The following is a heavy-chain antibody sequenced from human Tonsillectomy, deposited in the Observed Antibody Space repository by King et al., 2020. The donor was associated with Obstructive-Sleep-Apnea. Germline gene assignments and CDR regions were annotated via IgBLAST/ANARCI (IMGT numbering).Heavy chain of an antibody. J-gene: IGHJ4*02. CDR3: ARDRGGYGRQYLFDY. D-gene: IGHD5-18*01. CDR1: Y. V-gene: IGHV4-59*01. CDR2: ISHTGST. Sequence: YWSWIRPPPGKGLEWIGYISHTGSTNYNPSLRSRVTIPIDTPKNQFSLKLRSVTAADTAVYYCARDRGGYGRQYLFDYWGRGALVTVSS.